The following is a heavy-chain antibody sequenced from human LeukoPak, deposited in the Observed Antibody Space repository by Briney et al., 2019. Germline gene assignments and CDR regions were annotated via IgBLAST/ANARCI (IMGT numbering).Heavy chain of an antibody. Sequence: SQTLSLTCTVSGGSITSGSYYWSWIRQPAGKGLEWLGRIYSSGSTAYNPSVKSRFTMSVDTSKNQFSLRLSSVTAADTAVYYCAREGLIVPTGMYNWFDPWGQGTLVTVSS. CDR1: GGSITSGSYY. V-gene: IGHV4-61*02. D-gene: IGHD1-1*01. CDR2: IYSSGST. J-gene: IGHJ5*02. CDR3: AREGLIVPTGMYNWFDP.